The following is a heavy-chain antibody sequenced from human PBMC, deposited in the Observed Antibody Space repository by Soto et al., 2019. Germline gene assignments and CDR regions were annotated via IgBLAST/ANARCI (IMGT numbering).Heavy chain of an antibody. D-gene: IGHD1-1*01. CDR2: IYPTGST. Sequence: QVQLQESGPGLVQPSQTLSLTCSVSGDPVSSGSYYWTWVRQHPVKGLEWIGYIYPTGSTYYNPSLRCRFIMSIDTSKNQFSLHLYSVTAAFTAVYFCSAKLGTTHYFDFCGQGSLVAVSS. V-gene: IGHV4-31*03. CDR1: GDPVSSGSYY. J-gene: IGHJ4*02. CDR3: SAKLGTTHYFDF.